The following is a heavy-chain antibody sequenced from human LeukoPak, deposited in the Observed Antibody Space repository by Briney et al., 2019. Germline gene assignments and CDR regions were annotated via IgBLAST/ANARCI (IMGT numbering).Heavy chain of an antibody. CDR3: ARGGDSSGWSHDAFDI. J-gene: IGHJ3*02. CDR2: ISYDGSNK. Sequence: GRSLRLSCAASGFTFSSYAMHWVRQAPGKGLEWVAVISYDGSNKYYADSVKGRLTISRDNSKNTLYLQMNSLRAEDTAVYYCARGGDSSGWSHDAFDIWGQGTMVTVSS. CDR1: GFTFSSYA. D-gene: IGHD6-19*01. V-gene: IGHV3-30-3*01.